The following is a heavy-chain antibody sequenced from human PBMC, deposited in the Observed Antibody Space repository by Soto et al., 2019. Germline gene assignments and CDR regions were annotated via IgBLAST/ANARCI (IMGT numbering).Heavy chain of an antibody. J-gene: IGHJ3*01. Sequence: VQLQESGPGLVKPSETLALTCTVSGGYSSSYYWSWIRQPPGNGLEWIGYIYYSGSTNYSPSLNSLVTISVDTSKNRFCLTLSSVTAADTAVYYCARQREIGATASAFALWCEGGMVTVSS. CDR2: IYYSGST. V-gene: IGHV4-59*01. CDR3: ARQREIGATASAFAL. CDR1: GGYSSSYY. D-gene: IGHD5-12*01.